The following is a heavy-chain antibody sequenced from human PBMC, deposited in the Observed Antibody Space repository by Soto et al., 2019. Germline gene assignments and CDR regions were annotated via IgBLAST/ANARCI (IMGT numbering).Heavy chain of an antibody. J-gene: IGHJ6*02. CDR3: ARDLNLRDSIGRPDGMDV. Sequence: SVKVSCKASGGTFSSYAISWVRQAPGQGLEWMGGIIPIFGTANYAQKFQGRVSLTADESTSTAYMELSSMRSEDPVVYYCARDLNLRDSIGRPDGMDVWSQGTTVTDSS. CDR2: IIPIFGTA. V-gene: IGHV1-69*01. CDR1: GGTFSSYA. D-gene: IGHD3-3*02.